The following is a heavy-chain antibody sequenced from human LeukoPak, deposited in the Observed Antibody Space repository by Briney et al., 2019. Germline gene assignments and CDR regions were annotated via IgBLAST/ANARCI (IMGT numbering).Heavy chain of an antibody. CDR1: GYTFTGNF. Sequence: ASVKVSCKTSGYTFTGNFMHWVRQAPGQGPEWMGWINPNNGDTNYAQKFHGRVTMTRVTSITTAYMELSSLRSDDTAVYYCARTRGTHISMAYLDSWGQGTLVTVSS. J-gene: IGHJ4*02. V-gene: IGHV1-2*02. CDR3: ARTRGTHISMAYLDS. CDR2: INPNNGDT. D-gene: IGHD2/OR15-2a*01.